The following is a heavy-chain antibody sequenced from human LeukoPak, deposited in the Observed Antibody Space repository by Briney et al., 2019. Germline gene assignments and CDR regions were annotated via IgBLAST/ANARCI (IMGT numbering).Heavy chain of an antibody. V-gene: IGHV3-21*04. Sequence: PGGSLRLSCAASGFTFSSYSMNWVRQAPGKGLEWVSSISSSSSYIYYADSVKGRFTISRDNAKNSLYLQMNSLRAEDTAVYYCASVGIAAGYFDYRGQGTLVTVSS. D-gene: IGHD6-13*01. CDR1: GFTFSSYS. CDR3: ASVGIAAGYFDY. J-gene: IGHJ4*02. CDR2: ISSSSSYI.